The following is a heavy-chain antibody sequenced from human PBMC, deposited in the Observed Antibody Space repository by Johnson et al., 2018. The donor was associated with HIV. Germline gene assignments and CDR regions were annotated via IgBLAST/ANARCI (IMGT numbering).Heavy chain of an antibody. CDR1: GFTFSSYG. D-gene: IGHD4-17*01. J-gene: IGHJ3*02. CDR3: AKMVHGEPPWAFDI. CDR2: IRYDGSHK. Sequence: VQLVESGGGVVQPGGSLRLSCAASGFTFSSYGMHWVRQAPGKGLEWVAFIRYDGSHKYYADSVKGRFTIYRDNSKNTLYLQMNSLRAEDTAVYYCAKMVHGEPPWAFDIWGQGTMVTVSS. V-gene: IGHV3-30*02.